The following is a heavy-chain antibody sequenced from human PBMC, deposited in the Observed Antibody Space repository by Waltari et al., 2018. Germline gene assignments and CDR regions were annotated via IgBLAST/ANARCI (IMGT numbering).Heavy chain of an antibody. CDR1: GYTFTGYY. D-gene: IGHD2-2*02. V-gene: IGHV1-2*02. J-gene: IGHJ5*02. Sequence: QVQLVQSGAEVKKPGASVKVSCKASGYTFTGYYMHWVRQAPGQGLEWMGWINPNSGGTNYAQKCQGRVTMTRDTSISTAYMELSRLRSDDTAVYYCAEGLLYTNWFDPWGQGTLVTVSS. CDR3: AEGLLYTNWFDP. CDR2: INPNSGGT.